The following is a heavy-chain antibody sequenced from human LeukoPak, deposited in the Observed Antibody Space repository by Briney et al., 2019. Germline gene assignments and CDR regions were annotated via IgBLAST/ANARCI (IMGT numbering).Heavy chain of an antibody. J-gene: IGHJ4*02. CDR1: GYTFTSYD. CDR3: ARGPPNWGYDY. CDR2: MSPNSGDT. Sequence: ASVKVSCKASGYTFTSYDFNWVRQATGQRPEWMGWMSPNSGDTGYAQKFQDRVIMTRNTSISTAYMEVSSLRSDDTAVYYCARGPPNWGYDYWGPGTLVTVSS. V-gene: IGHV1-8*01. D-gene: IGHD7-27*01.